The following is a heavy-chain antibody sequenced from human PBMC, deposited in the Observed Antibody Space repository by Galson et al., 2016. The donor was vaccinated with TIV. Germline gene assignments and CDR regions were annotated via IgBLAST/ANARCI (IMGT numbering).Heavy chain of an antibody. CDR2: INPNSGGT. CDR3: ARGGGYSYDFRVWLDP. D-gene: IGHD3/OR15-3a*01. CDR1: GYTFTGYY. V-gene: IGHV1-2*02. J-gene: IGHJ5*02. Sequence: SVKVSCKASGYTFTGYYMHWVRQAPGQGLEWMGWINPNSGGTNYAQKFQGRVAMTRDTSISTAYMELSSLRSDDTAVYYCARGGGYSYDFRVWLDPWGQGTLVTVSS.